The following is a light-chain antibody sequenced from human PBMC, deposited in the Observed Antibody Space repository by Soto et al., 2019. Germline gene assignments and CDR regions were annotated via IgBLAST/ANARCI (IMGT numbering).Light chain of an antibody. CDR3: QQRGKWPLT. V-gene: IGKV3-11*01. CDR2: DAS. Sequence: EIVLTQSPATLSLSPGESVTLSCRASQSISSYLGWYQQKPGQAPRLLIYDASNRATGIPARFSGSGSGTDFTLTISSLEHEDVAVYYCQQRGKWPLTFGGGTKVEIK. J-gene: IGKJ4*01. CDR1: QSISSY.